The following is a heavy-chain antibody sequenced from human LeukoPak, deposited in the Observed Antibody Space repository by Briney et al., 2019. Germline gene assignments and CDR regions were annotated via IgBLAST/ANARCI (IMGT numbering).Heavy chain of an antibody. CDR2: INHSGST. CDR3: ARGSKQWLWGGSTHYCGMDI. J-gene: IGHJ6*02. CDR1: GGSFSGYY. D-gene: IGHD6-19*01. V-gene: IGHV4-34*01. Sequence: SETLSLTCAVYGGSFSGYYWSWIRQPPGKGLEWIGEINHSGSTNYNPSLKSRVTISVDTSKNQFSLKLSSVTAADTAVYYCARGSKQWLWGGSTHYCGMDIWGQGTTVTVSS.